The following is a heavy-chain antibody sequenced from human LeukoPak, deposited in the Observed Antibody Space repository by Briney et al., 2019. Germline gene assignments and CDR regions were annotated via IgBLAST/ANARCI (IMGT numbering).Heavy chain of an antibody. CDR3: ARDRAYYYDSSGYYLDYFDY. CDR2: IYTSGST. J-gene: IGHJ4*02. CDR1: GGSISSYY. D-gene: IGHD3-22*01. V-gene: IGHV4-4*07. Sequence: SETLSLTCTVSGGSISSYYWSWIRQPAGKGLERIGRIYTSGSTNYNPSLKSRVTMSVDTSKNQFSLKLSSVTAADTAVYYCARDRAYYYDSSGYYLDYFDYWGQGTLVTVSS.